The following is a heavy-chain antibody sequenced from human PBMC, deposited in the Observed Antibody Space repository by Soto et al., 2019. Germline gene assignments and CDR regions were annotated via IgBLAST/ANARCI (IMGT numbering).Heavy chain of an antibody. V-gene: IGHV4-59*01. Sequence: SETLSLTCTVTGGSIGSYYWSWIRQSPGRGLEWIGCVYYSDGTNYNPSLKSRATMSMDKSNNQFSLRLRSVTAADMAVYYCARTESSSWSFFYYGMDVWGQGTTVTVSS. J-gene: IGHJ6*02. CDR3: ARTESSSWSFFYYGMDV. D-gene: IGHD6-13*01. CDR2: VYYSDGT. CDR1: GGSIGSYY.